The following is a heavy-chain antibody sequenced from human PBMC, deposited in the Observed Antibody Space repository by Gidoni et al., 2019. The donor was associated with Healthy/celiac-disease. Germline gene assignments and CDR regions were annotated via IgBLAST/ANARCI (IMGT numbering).Heavy chain of an antibody. Sequence: EVQLVESGGGLVQPGGSLRLSCAASGFTFSSYWMSWVRQAPGKGLEWVANIKQDGSEKYYVDSVKGRFTISRDNAKNSLYLQMNSLRAEDTAVYYCARAEWGVPAASDAFDIWGQGTMVTVSS. CDR2: IKQDGSEK. J-gene: IGHJ3*02. CDR1: GFTFSSYW. CDR3: ARAEWGVPAASDAFDI. V-gene: IGHV3-7*01. D-gene: IGHD2-2*01.